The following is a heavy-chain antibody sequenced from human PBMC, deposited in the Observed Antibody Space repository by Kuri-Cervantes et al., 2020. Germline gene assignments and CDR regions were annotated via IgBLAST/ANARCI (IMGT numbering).Heavy chain of an antibody. D-gene: IGHD1-14*01. CDR1: GYTFTSYA. V-gene: IGHV1-3*01. CDR3: ARDPEVYYLDV. Sequence: ASVKVSCKASGYTFTSYAMHWVRQAPGQRLEWMGWVNAGNGNTKYSQKLQGRVTITRDTSASTAYMELSSLRSEDTAVYYCARDPEVYYLDVWGKGTTVTVSS. J-gene: IGHJ6*03. CDR2: VNAGNGNT.